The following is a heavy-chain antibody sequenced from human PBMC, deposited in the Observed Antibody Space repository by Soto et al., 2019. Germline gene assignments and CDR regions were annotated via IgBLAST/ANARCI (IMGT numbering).Heavy chain of an antibody. D-gene: IGHD2-8*02. CDR2: ISVSGCGT. CDR3: ARDKITGLFDY. Sequence: GGSLRLSCAASVFTFNIYAMSWVRQAPGKWLEWFSAISVSGCGTXXADSVEGRXAISRYNSNNTXYLQRXSLRAEDTAVYYCARDKITGLFDYWGQGTLVTVSS. CDR1: VFTFNIYA. J-gene: IGHJ4*02. V-gene: IGHV3-23*01.